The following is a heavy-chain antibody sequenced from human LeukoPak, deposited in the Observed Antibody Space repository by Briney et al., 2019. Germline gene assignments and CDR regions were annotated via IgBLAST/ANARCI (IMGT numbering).Heavy chain of an antibody. CDR3: ARDLKYCSGGSCSLIWNY. CDR1: GGSISSSSYY. Sequence: PSETLSLTCTVSGGSISSSSYYWGWIRQPPGKGLEWIGSIYYSGSTYYNPSLKSRVTISVDTSKNQFSLKLSSVTAADTAVYYCARDLKYCSGGSCSLIWNYWSQGTLVTVSS. D-gene: IGHD2-15*01. V-gene: IGHV4-39*07. J-gene: IGHJ4*02. CDR2: IYYSGST.